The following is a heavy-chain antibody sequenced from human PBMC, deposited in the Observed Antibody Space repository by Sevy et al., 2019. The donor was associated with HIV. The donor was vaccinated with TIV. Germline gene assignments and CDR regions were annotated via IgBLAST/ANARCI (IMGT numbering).Heavy chain of an antibody. V-gene: IGHV3-30-3*01. J-gene: IGHJ4*02. Sequence: GGSLRLSCAASGFTFSSYAMHWVRQAPGKGLEWVAVISYDGSNKYYADSVKGRFTISRANSKNTLYLQMNSLRAEDTAVYYCARGGGWELRASYFDYWGQGTLVTVSS. CDR1: GFTFSSYA. CDR2: ISYDGSNK. D-gene: IGHD1-26*01. CDR3: ARGGGWELRASYFDY.